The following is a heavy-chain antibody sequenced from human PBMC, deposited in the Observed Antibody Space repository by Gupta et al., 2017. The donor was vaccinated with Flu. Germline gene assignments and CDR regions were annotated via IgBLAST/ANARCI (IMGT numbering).Heavy chain of an antibody. V-gene: IGHV4-39*01. CDR3: ASGYYDTSGYYYNAFDI. CDR1: GDSVSSSNYY. J-gene: IGHJ3*02. Sequence: QLHLQASGPGLLKPSETLSLTCPVSGDSVSSSNYYWGWLRQPPGKALEWIGNIYPSGATYYNPSLKSRVTIYVDTSKNQFSLRLSSVTTADTALYYCASGYYDTSGYYYNAFDIWGQGTMVSVSS. CDR2: IYPSGAT. D-gene: IGHD3-22*01.